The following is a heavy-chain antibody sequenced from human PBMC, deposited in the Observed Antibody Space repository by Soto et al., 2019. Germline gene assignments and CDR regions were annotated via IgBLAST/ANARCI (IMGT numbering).Heavy chain of an antibody. V-gene: IGHV4-30-2*01. D-gene: IGHD1-1*01. CDR3: ARAVPSTGTLDY. CDR2: IYHSGST. CDR1: GGSISSGGYS. J-gene: IGHJ4*02. Sequence: LSLTCAVSGGSISSGGYSWSWIRQPPGKGLEWIGYIYHSGSTYYNPSLKSRVTISVDRSKNQFSLKLSSVTAADTAVYYCARAVPSTGTLDYWGQGTLVTVSS.